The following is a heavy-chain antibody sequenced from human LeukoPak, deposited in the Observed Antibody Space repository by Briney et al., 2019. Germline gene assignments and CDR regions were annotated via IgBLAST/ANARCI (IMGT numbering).Heavy chain of an antibody. CDR3: ARSAFLVTAPGLYYFDY. CDR2: IYNSGST. V-gene: IGHV4-4*07. J-gene: IGHJ4*02. CDR1: GVSISSYY. D-gene: IGHD6-13*01. Sequence: SETLSLTCTVSGVSISSYYWSWIRQPVGKGLEWIGHIYNSGSTNYNPSPKGRVTMSVATSKNQFSLHLSSVTAADTAVYYCARSAFLVTAPGLYYFDYWGQGTLVAVSS.